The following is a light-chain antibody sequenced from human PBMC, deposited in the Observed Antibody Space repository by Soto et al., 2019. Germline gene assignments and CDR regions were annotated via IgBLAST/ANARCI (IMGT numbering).Light chain of an antibody. J-gene: IGKJ4*01. V-gene: IGKV3-15*01. CDR1: QSVSIK. Sequence: ETVMAQSPVTLSAYPGXRATVSCRASQSVSIKVAWYQQKPGQAPRLLIYDTSTRAPGLPVRFSGSGSGTEFTLSISSLQSEDFATYYCQQYGSSPLTFGGGTKVDIK. CDR2: DTS. CDR3: QQYGSSPLT.